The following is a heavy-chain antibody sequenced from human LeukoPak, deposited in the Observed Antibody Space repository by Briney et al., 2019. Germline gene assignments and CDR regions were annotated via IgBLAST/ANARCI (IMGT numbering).Heavy chain of an antibody. CDR2: ISTSGTTV. V-gene: IGHV3-11*01. D-gene: IGHD3-10*01. Sequence: GGSLRLSCAASGFIFSDYYMTWIRQSPGKGLECVAYISTSGTTVYYADSVKGRITISRDNAKNALYLQMNRLRAEDTAVYYCARSFMVRGDPYYFDLWGQGTLVTVSS. J-gene: IGHJ4*02. CDR1: GFIFSDYY. CDR3: ARSFMVRGDPYYFDL.